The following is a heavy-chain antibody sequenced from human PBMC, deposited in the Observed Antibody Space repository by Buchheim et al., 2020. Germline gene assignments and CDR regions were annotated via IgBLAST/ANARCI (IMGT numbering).Heavy chain of an antibody. V-gene: IGHV4-39*01. CDR2: IYYSGST. CDR1: GGSISSSSYY. J-gene: IGHJ5*02. D-gene: IGHD6-19*01. Sequence: QLQLQESGPGLVKPSETLSLTCTVSGGSISSSSYYWGWIRQPPGKGLEWIGSIYYSGSTYYNPSLKSRVTISVDTSKNQFSLKLSSVTAADTAVYYCVRSGGIAVAGTIGWFDPWGQGTL. CDR3: VRSGGIAVAGTIGWFDP.